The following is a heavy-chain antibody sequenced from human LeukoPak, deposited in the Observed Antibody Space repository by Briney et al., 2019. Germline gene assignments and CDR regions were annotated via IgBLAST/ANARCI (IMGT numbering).Heavy chain of an antibody. CDR1: GGSISSYY. J-gene: IGHJ4*02. D-gene: IGHD5-12*01. CDR3: ARVAGYSGYEPGYFED. CDR2: ISMTSSYI. V-gene: IGHV3-21*01. Sequence: ETLSLTCTVSGGSISSYYWSWVRQAPGKGLEWVSSISMTSSYIYYADSVKGRFTISRDNAKNSLYLHMNSLRAEDTAVYYCARVAGYSGYEPGYFEDWGQGTLATVSS.